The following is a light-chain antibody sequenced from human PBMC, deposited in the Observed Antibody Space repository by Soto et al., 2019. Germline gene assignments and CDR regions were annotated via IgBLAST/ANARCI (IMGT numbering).Light chain of an antibody. CDR3: QQSYSNPT. Sequence: DGQLIQSPSSLSVFVGDSVTVTCRASQNIITYLHWYHQKPGEAPTLLINAASTLQSGVPSRFSGSGSGTDFTLTINSLQPEDVGTYYCQQSYSNPTFGQGTTVEIK. V-gene: IGKV1-39*01. CDR2: AAS. J-gene: IGKJ1*01. CDR1: QNIITY.